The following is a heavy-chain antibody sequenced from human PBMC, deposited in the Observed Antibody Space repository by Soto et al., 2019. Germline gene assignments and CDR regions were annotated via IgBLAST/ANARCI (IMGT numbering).Heavy chain of an antibody. CDR1: GFIVSSSY. V-gene: IGHV3-53*01. J-gene: IGHJ2*01. Sequence: EVQLVESGGGLIQPGASQRLSCAAPGFIVSSSYMNWVRQAPGKGMEWASVIYSGGSTYHADSVKGRFTISRDNSKNTVYLQMKSLRAEDTAVYYCARGVVVVPAAIPVGYFDLWGRGTLVTVSS. CDR3: ARGVVVVPAAIPVGYFDL. D-gene: IGHD2-2*02. CDR2: IYSGGST.